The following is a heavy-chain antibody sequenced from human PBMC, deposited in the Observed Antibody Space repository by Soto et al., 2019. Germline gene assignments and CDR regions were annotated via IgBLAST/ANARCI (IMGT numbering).Heavy chain of an antibody. D-gene: IGHD3-22*01. J-gene: IGHJ4*02. CDR2: IYYSGST. V-gene: IGHV4-61*01. Sequence: SETLSRPCTVSGGSVRSGSYCWSWIRQPPGKGLEWIGYIYYSGSTNYNPSLKSRVTISVDTSKNQFSLKLSSVTAADTAVYYCARGMYYYDSSGYYFDYWGQGTLVTVSS. CDR3: ARGMYYYDSSGYYFDY. CDR1: GGSVRSGSYC.